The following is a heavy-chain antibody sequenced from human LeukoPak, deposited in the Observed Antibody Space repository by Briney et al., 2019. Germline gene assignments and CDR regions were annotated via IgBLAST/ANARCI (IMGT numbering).Heavy chain of an antibody. J-gene: IGHJ3*01. V-gene: IGHV1-2*02. D-gene: IGHD6-6*01. Sequence: ASVKVSCKASGYTFTGYYMHWVRQAPGQGLEWMGWINPNSGGTNYARKFQGRVTMTRDTSISTAYMELSRLRSDDTAVYYCARDTHARPNAFDVWGQGTMVTVSS. CDR1: GYTFTGYY. CDR3: ARDTHARPNAFDV. CDR2: INPNSGGT.